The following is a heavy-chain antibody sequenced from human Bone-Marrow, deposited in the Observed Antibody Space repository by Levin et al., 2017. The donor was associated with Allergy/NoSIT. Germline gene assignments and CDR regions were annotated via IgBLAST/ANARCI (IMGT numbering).Heavy chain of an antibody. D-gene: IGHD6-19*01. CDR1: GGTFSSYA. Sequence: KISCKASGGTFSSYAISWVRQAPGQGLEWMGGIIPIFGTANYAQKFQGRVTITADESTSTAYMELSSLRSEDTAVYYCARGGTGKQWLEGFDYWGQGTLVTVSS. CDR3: ARGGTGKQWLEGFDY. V-gene: IGHV1-69*01. CDR2: IIPIFGTA. J-gene: IGHJ4*02.